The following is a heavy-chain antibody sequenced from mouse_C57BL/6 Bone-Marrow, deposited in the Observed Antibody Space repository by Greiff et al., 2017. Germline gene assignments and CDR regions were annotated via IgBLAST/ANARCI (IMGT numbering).Heavy chain of an antibody. D-gene: IGHD1-1*01. Sequence: VQLQQSGTVLARPGASVKMSCKTSGYTFTSYWMHWVKQRPGQGLEWIGAIYPGNSDTSYNQKFKGKAKLTAVTSASTAYMELSSLTNEDSAVYYCTRLGTVVPYYYAMDYWGQGTSVTVSS. CDR3: TRLGTVVPYYYAMDY. CDR1: GYTFTSYW. V-gene: IGHV1-5*01. CDR2: IYPGNSDT. J-gene: IGHJ4*01.